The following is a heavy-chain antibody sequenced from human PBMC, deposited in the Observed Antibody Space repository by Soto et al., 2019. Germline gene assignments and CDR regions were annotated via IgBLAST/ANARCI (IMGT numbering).Heavy chain of an antibody. CDR1: GASVSSGGYY. V-gene: IGHV4-61*08. CDR2: IYHSGNT. D-gene: IGHD2-15*01. CDR3: AREANCSGGSCSSSFWFDP. J-gene: IGHJ5*02. Sequence: SETLSLTCTVSGASVSSGGYYWSWIRQPPGKGLEWIAYIYHSGNTKYNPSLKNRVTISVDTSKNQFSLKLSSVTAADTAVYYCAREANCSGGSCSSSFWFDPWGRGTQVTV.